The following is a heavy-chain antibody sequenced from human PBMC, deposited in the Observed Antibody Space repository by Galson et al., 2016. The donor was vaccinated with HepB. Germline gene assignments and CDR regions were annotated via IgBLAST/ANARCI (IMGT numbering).Heavy chain of an antibody. CDR2: FYGGGTI. CDR1: GFTVSSNH. J-gene: IGHJ4*02. D-gene: IGHD5-18*01. V-gene: IGHV3-53*01. Sequence: SLRLSCAASGFTVSSNHMSWVRQAPGKGLEWVSVFYGGGTINYADSVKGRFPVSRENSENTLFLQMNSLRADDTALYYCARLRPEYNYAYDYWGQGTLVTVSS. CDR3: ARLRPEYNYAYDY.